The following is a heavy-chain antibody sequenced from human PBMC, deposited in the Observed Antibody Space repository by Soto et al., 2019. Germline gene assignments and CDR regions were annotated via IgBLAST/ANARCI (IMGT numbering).Heavy chain of an antibody. CDR3: ARDSSSWITAPPYYYYGMDV. CDR2: LIPIFGTA. CDR1: GGTFSSYA. D-gene: IGHD6-13*01. Sequence: QVQLVQSGAEVKKPGSSVKVSCKASGGTFSSYAISWVRPAPGQVLEWMGGLIPIFGTANYAQKFQGRVTITADKSTSTAYMELSSLRSDDTAVYYCARDSSSWITAPPYYYYGMDVWGKGTTVTVSS. J-gene: IGHJ6*04. V-gene: IGHV1-69*06.